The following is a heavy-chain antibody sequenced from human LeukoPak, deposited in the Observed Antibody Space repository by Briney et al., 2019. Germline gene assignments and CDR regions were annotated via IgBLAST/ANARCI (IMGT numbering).Heavy chain of an antibody. CDR3: ARHLSGSYYPMDV. J-gene: IGHJ6*02. V-gene: IGHV5-51*01. CDR2: IYPGDSDT. CDR1: GYSFTSYW. D-gene: IGHD1-26*01. Sequence: GESLKISCKGSGYSFTSYWIGWVRPMPGKGLEWMGIIYPGDSDTRYSPSFQGQVTISADKSISTAYLQWSSLKASDTAMYYCARHLSGSYYPMDVWGQGTTVTVSS.